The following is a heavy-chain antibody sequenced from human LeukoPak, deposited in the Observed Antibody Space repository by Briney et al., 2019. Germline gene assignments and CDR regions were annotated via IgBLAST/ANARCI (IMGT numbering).Heavy chain of an antibody. CDR3: ARRRDYDFDY. CDR2: INPNSGDT. V-gene: IGHV1-2*02. D-gene: IGHD3-22*01. Sequence: ASVKVSCKTSGYTFTAYYIHWVRQAPGQGLEWMGWINPNSGDTNYAQDFQGRVTMTRETSISTAYMELSRLTYDDTAVYYCARRRDYDFDYWGQGTLVTVSS. J-gene: IGHJ4*02. CDR1: GYTFTAYY.